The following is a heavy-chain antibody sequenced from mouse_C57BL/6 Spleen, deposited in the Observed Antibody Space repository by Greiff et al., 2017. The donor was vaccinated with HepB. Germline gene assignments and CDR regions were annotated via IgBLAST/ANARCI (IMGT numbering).Heavy chain of an antibody. V-gene: IGHV1-80*01. D-gene: IGHD2-4*01. CDR2: IYPGDGDT. J-gene: IGHJ1*03. CDR3: ARLGDYDDWYFDV. Sequence: VQLQQSGAELVKPGASVKISCKASGYAFSSYWMNWVKQRPGKGLEWIGQIYPGDGDTNYNGKFKGKATLTADKSSSTAYMQLSSLTSEDSAVYCCARLGDYDDWYFDVWGTGTTVTVSS. CDR1: GYAFSSYW.